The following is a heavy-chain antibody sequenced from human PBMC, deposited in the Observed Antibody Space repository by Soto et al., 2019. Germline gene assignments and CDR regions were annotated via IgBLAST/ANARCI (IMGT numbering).Heavy chain of an antibody. D-gene: IGHD3-9*01. V-gene: IGHV1-24*01. CDR3: AIARRGVYDILTGYYPRFDY. Sequence: ASVKVSCKVSGYTLTELSMHWVRQAPGKGLEWMGGFDPEDGETIYAQKFQGRVTMTEDTSTDTAYMELSSLRSEDTAVYYCAIARRGVYDILTGYYPRFDYWGQGTLVTVSS. J-gene: IGHJ4*02. CDR2: FDPEDGET. CDR1: GYTLTELS.